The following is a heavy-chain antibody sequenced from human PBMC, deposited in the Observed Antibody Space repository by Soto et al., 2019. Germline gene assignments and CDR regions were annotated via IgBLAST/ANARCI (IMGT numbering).Heavy chain of an antibody. CDR1: GFTSSAYD. V-gene: IGHV3-13*05. CDR2: IGAADDP. J-gene: IGHJ6*02. CDR3: ARAYSGRLPRRADYYFAMDV. D-gene: IGHD2-21*01. Sequence: GGSLRLSCAASGFTSSAYDMHWVRQATGKGLEWVSAIGAADDPYYLGSVKGRFTISRENARNSFYLQMNNLRAGDTAVYYCARAYSGRLPRRADYYFAMDVWGQGTTVTVSS.